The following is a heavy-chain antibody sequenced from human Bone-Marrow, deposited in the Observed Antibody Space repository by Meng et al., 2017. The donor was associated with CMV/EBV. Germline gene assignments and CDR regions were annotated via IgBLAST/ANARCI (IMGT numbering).Heavy chain of an antibody. V-gene: IGHV3-23*01. D-gene: IGHD6-6*01. CDR1: GFTFSSYA. J-gene: IGHJ6*02. CDR3: AKSVNIPARPAYYYGMDV. Sequence: GGSLRLSCAASGFTFSSYAMSWVRQAPGKGLEWVSAISGSGGSTYYADSVKGRFTISRDNSKNTLYLQMNRLRAEDTAVYYCAKSVNIPARPAYYYGMDVWGQGTTVTVSS. CDR2: ISGSGGST.